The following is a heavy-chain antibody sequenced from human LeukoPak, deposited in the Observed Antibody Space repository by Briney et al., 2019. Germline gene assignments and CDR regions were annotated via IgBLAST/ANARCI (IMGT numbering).Heavy chain of an antibody. J-gene: IGHJ4*02. CDR1: GFTFTSYA. V-gene: IGHV3-23*01. D-gene: IGHD4-17*01. CDR3: AKERLGGNYGDYAVDY. CDR2: VSGSGDGT. Sequence: PRGSLRLSCAASGFTFTSYAMSWVRQAPGKGLEWVSSVSGSGDGTYYADSVKGRFTISRDNSKKTLDLHMDSLRAEDTAVYYCAKERLGGNYGDYAVDYWGQGTMVTVSS.